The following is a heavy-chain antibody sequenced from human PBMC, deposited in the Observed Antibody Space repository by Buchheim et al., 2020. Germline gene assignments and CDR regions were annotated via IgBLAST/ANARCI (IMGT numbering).Heavy chain of an antibody. J-gene: IGHJ4*02. CDR2: IYATGST. D-gene: IGHD5-18*01. CDR1: GSSISSGSYY. Sequence: QVQLQESGPGLVKPSQTLSLTCTVSGSSISSGSYYWTWIRQPAGKGLEWIGRIYATGSTHYHSPLKSRVSISLDTSKNQFSLTLSSVTAADTAVYYCAASSFLDTAMVFDYWGRGAL. V-gene: IGHV4-61*02. CDR3: AASSFLDTAMVFDY.